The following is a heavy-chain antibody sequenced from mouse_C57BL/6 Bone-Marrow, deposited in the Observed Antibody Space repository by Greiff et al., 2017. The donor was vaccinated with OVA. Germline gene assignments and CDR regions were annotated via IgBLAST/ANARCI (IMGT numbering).Heavy chain of an antibody. CDR3: ARGTIDYGSIYAC. Sequence: VQLKESGGGLVKPGGSLKLSCAAPGFSFSRYAMSWACQTPEKWLEWVATISDGGSYTYYPDNVKGRFTIFRANAKINLYLHMSHLKSEDTAMYFCARGTIDYGSIYACWGDGTLVTFSA. J-gene: IGHJ3*01. CDR1: GFSFSRYA. D-gene: IGHD2-2*01. V-gene: IGHV5-4*01. CDR2: ISDGGSYT.